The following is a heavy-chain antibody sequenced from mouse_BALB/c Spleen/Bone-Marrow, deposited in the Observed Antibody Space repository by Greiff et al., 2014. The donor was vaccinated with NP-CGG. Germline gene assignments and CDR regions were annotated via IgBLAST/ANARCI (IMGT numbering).Heavy chain of an antibody. CDR2: IWAGGIT. J-gene: IGHJ2*01. V-gene: IGHV2-9*02. CDR1: GFSLTSYG. CDR3: ARTLRLRDYFDY. Sequence: VQLQQSGPGLVAPSQSLSITCTVSGFSLTSYGVHWVRQPPGEGLEWLGVIWAGGITNYNSALMSRLSISKDNSKSQVFLKMNSLQTDDTAMYYCARTLRLRDYFDYWGQGTTLTVSS. D-gene: IGHD1-2*01.